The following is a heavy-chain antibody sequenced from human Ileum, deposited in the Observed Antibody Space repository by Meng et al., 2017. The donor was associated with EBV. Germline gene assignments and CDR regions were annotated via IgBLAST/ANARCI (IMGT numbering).Heavy chain of an antibody. J-gene: IGHJ4*02. D-gene: IGHD1-26*01. V-gene: IGHV4-4*02. CDR3: AARVGGSYSGFDL. CDR2: IFHVGTG. CDR1: WCPRNSPRG. Sequence: LETGPRLGEPCGNPALTLAVSWCPRNSPRGWGWGAQPPTKGPEWIGEIFHVGTGNYNPSLKSRVTISMDTSKNQISLGLTSVTAADTAVYYCAARVGGSYSGFDLWGQGTLVTVSS.